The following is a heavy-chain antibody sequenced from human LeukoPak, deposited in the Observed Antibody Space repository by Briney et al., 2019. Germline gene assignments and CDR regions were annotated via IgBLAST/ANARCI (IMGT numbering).Heavy chain of an antibody. Sequence: GGSLRLSCAASGFSFSSYGMHWVRQAPGKGLEWVAVIWFDGSNIYYPDSVKGRFTVSRDNSKNILYLQMSSLRVDDTAVYYCAKDPGGPWIKGVGDSWGQGTLVTVSS. CDR2: IWFDGSNI. CDR3: AKDPGGPWIKGVGDS. CDR1: GFSFSSYG. J-gene: IGHJ5*02. V-gene: IGHV3-33*06. D-gene: IGHD2-21*01.